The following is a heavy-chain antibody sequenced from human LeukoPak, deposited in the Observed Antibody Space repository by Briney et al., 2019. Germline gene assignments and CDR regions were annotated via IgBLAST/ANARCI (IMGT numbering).Heavy chain of an antibody. CDR2: IYYSGST. J-gene: IGHJ4*02. V-gene: IGHV4-59*11. CDR1: GGSISSHY. D-gene: IGHD4-11*01. Sequence: SETLSLTCTVSGGSISSHYWSWIRQPPGKGLEWIGYIYYSGSTNYNPSLKSRVTISVDTSKNQFSLMLSSVTAADTAVYYCARFDYRRFDYWGQGTLVTVSS. CDR3: ARFDYRRFDY.